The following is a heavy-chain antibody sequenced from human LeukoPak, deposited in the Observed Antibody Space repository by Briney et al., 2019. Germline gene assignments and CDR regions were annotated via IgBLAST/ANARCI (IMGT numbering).Heavy chain of an antibody. CDR2: INNSGST. CDR3: ARGRYVWGSYRYNWFDP. CDR1: GGSFSGYY. V-gene: IGHV4-34*01. J-gene: IGHJ5*02. Sequence: SGTLSLTCAVYGGSFSGYYWSWIRQPPGKGLEWIGAINNSGSTNYNPSLKSRVTISVDTSKNQFSLKLSSVTAADTAVYYCARGRYVWGSYRYNWFDPWGQGTLVTVSS. D-gene: IGHD3-16*02.